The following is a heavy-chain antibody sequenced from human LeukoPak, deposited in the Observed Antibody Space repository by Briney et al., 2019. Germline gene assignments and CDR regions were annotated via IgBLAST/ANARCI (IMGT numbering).Heavy chain of an antibody. D-gene: IGHD2-2*01. Sequence: GGSLRLSCAPSGFTFSSYWMHWVRQAPGKGLVWVSRINTDGSTITYADSVKGQFTISRDSAKNTLYLQMNSLRGEDTAVYFCARERRSSTSMDYWGQGTLVTVSS. CDR2: INTDGSTI. V-gene: IGHV3-74*01. J-gene: IGHJ4*02. CDR1: GFTFSSYW. CDR3: ARERRSSTSMDY.